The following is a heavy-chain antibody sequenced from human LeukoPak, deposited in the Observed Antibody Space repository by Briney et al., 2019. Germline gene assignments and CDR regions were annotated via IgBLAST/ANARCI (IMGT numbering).Heavy chain of an antibody. J-gene: IGHJ4*02. CDR2: INDDSSDI. CDR3: ARDTFQPGLIDS. Sequence: GGSLRLSCAASGFTFSLYAMNWVRQAPGKGLEWGSYINDDSSDIHYAGSVRGRFTISRDDARKTLYLQLSSLRVEDTAVYYCARDTFQPGLIDSWGQGTLVTVSS. D-gene: IGHD2-2*01. V-gene: IGHV3-21*05. CDR1: GFTFSLYA.